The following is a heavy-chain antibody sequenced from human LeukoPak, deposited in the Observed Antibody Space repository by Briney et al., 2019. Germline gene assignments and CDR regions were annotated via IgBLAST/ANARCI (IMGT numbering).Heavy chain of an antibody. D-gene: IGHD6-13*01. CDR2: IYTSGST. V-gene: IGHV4-4*07. CDR3: ARETLAAAGTLSFDY. J-gene: IGHJ4*02. CDR1: GGSISSYY. Sequence: SETLSLTCTVSGGSISSYYWSWIRQPAGKGLEWIGRIYTSGSTNYNPSLKSRVTMSVDTSKNQFSLKLSSVTAADTAVYYCARETLAAAGTLSFDYWGQGTLVTVSS.